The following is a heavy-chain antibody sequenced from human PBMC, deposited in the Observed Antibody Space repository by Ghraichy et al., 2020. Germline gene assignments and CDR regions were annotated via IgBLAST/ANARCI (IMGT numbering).Heavy chain of an antibody. CDR2: IYTSGST. CDR1: GGSISSGSYY. J-gene: IGHJ4*02. D-gene: IGHD6-19*01. V-gene: IGHV4-61*02. Sequence: SQTLSLTCTVSGGSISSGSYYWSWIRQPAGKGLEWIGRIYTSGSTNYNPSLKSRVTISVDTSKNQFSLKLSSVTAADTAVYYCARENGGAVAVFWGQGTLVTVSS. CDR3: ARENGGAVAVF.